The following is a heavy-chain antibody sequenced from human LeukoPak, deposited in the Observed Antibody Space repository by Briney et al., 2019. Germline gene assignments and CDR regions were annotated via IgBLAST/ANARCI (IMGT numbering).Heavy chain of an antibody. D-gene: IGHD3-10*01. V-gene: IGHV4-39*01. CDR2: IYYSGST. Sequence: AETLSLTCTVSGGSISSSSYYWGWSRQPPGKGVEWIGSIYYSGSTYYNPALKSRVTISVDTAKNQFSLKLSSVTAADTAVYYCAKGGSTENPFDYWGQGTLVTVSS. CDR1: GGSISSSSYY. CDR3: AKGGSTENPFDY. J-gene: IGHJ4*02.